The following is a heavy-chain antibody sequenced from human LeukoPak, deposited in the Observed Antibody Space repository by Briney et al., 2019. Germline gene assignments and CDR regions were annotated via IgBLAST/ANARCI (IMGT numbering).Heavy chain of an antibody. D-gene: IGHD3-10*01. CDR2: MNANSGAT. V-gene: IGHV1-2*02. CDR3: ARLSSLFRGIIRPAY. CDR1: GYTFTGYY. J-gene: IGHJ4*02. Sequence: ASVKVSCKASGYTFTGYYIHWVRQAPGQGLEWMGWMNANSGATIYAQKFQGRVTLTSDTSSSTVYMDLSNLQSDDTALYYCARLSSLFRGIIRPAYWGQAALVTVSS.